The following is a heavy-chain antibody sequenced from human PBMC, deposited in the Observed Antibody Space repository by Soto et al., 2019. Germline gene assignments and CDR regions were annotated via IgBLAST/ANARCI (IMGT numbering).Heavy chain of an antibody. CDR1: GFTFSSYA. Sequence: GGSLRLSCAASGFTFSSYAMHWVRQAPGKGLEWVAVISYDGSNKYYADSVKGRFTISRDNSKNTLYLQMNSLRAEDTAVYYCARGAGDGVKDAFDIWGQGTMVTVS. CDR3: ARGAGDGVKDAFDI. V-gene: IGHV3-30*04. CDR2: ISYDGSNK. D-gene: IGHD7-27*01. J-gene: IGHJ3*02.